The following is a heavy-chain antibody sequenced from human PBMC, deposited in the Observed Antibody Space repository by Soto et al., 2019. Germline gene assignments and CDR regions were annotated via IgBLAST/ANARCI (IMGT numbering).Heavy chain of an antibody. D-gene: IGHD3-22*01. CDR2: IIPIFGTA. V-gene: IGHV1-69*13. J-gene: IGHJ6*02. CDR3: ARDRDSSGYYYYYYVMDV. CDR1: GGTFSSYA. Sequence: SVKVSCKASGGTFSSYAISWVRQAPGQGLEWMGGIIPIFGTANYAQKFQGRVTITADESTSTAYMELSSLRSEDTAVYYCARDRDSSGYYYYYYVMDVGGQGTTFTV.